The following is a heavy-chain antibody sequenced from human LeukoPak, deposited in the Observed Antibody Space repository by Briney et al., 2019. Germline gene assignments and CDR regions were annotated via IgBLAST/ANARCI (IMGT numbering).Heavy chain of an antibody. CDR3: ARDPAPGSGSYWEFDY. Sequence: PSETLSLTCTVSGGSISSGGYYWSWIRQRPGKGLEWIGYIYYSGSTYYNPSLKSRVTISVDTSKNQFSLKLSSVTAADTAVYYCARDPAPGSGSYWEFDYWGQGTLVTVSS. V-gene: IGHV4-31*03. J-gene: IGHJ4*02. CDR2: IYYSGST. CDR1: GGSISSGGYY. D-gene: IGHD1-26*01.